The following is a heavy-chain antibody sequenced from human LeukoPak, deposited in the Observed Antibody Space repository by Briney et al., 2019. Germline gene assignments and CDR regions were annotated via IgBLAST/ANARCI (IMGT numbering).Heavy chain of an antibody. CDR2: ISSSSSYI. V-gene: IGHV3-21*01. Sequence: GGSLRLSCAASGFTFGSYSMNWVRQAPGKGLEWASSISSSSSYIYYADSVKGRFTISRDNAKNSLYLQMNSLRAEDTAVYYCARYEEDYYGSGSYYPHYYYGMDVWGQGTTVTVSS. CDR1: GFTFGSYS. CDR3: ARYEEDYYGSGSYYPHYYYGMDV. D-gene: IGHD3-10*01. J-gene: IGHJ6*02.